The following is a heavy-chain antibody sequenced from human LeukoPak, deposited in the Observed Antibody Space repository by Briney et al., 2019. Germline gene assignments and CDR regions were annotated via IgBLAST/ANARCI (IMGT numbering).Heavy chain of an antibody. V-gene: IGHV3-30-3*01. CDR1: GFTFISYV. CDR2: ISYDGSNK. Sequence: GGSLRLSCAATGFTFISYVMHWVRQAPGKGLEWVAVISYDGSNKYYADSVKGRFTISRDNSKNTLYLQMNSLRAEDTAVYYCARGSFCLDYYCGRYVWGRGTTVTVSS. CDR3: ARGSFCLDYYCGRYV. J-gene: IGHJ6*02. D-gene: IGHD3-3*01.